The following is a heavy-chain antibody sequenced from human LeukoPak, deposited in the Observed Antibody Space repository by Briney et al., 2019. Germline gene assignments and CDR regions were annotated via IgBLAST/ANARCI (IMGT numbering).Heavy chain of an antibody. CDR1: GGSISSSSYY. D-gene: IGHD3-10*02. CDR2: LSNTGNI. Sequence: ETLSLTCTVSGGSISSSSYYWGWVRQAPGKGLEWLSYLSNTGNIHYAQSVKGRFTISRDNAKSSLYLQMDGLRAEDTAVYYCARRGDSPMIGDHWGQGILVTVAS. J-gene: IGHJ4*02. CDR3: ARRGDSPMIGDH. V-gene: IGHV3-69-1*02.